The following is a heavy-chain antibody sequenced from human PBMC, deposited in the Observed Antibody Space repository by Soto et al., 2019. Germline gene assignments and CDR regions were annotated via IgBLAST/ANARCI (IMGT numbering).Heavy chain of an antibody. J-gene: IGHJ4*02. CDR3: EIFFRGWLFEVVNKYGFEY. CDR1: GGTVSRYA. Sequence: WWSXRLSCAASGGTVSRYAMIWFCHAAGKGLEWVSAISGSGGSTYYADSVNGRFTISRDNSKNKIYLQMNSLRAEDTAVYYCEIFFRGWLFEVVNKYGFEYWGPGTLV. V-gene: IGHV3-23*01. D-gene: IGHD3-22*01. CDR2: ISGSGGST.